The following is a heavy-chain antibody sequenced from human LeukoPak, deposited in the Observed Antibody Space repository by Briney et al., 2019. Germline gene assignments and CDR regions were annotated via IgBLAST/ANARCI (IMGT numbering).Heavy chain of an antibody. D-gene: IGHD6-13*01. Sequence: GESLKISCKGSGYSFSIYWIAWVRQMPGKGLEWMGIIYPGDSDTRYSPSFQGQFTISADKSISTAYLQWSSLKASDSAIYYCAGAAAGTAIDSWGQGTLVTVSS. CDR1: GYSFSIYW. V-gene: IGHV5-51*01. CDR2: IYPGDSDT. CDR3: AGAAAGTAIDS. J-gene: IGHJ4*02.